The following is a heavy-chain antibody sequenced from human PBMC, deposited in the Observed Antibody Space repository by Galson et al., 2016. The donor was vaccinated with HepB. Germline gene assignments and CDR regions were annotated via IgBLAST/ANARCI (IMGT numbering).Heavy chain of an antibody. Sequence: SLRLSCAASGFGFTQAWMSWVRQAPGKGLEWVGHIKSKSDGTTDYAAPVKERFIISRDESTDTLYLQMNSLKTEDTAMYYCKLVVTTQGVESWGQGTLVTVSS. CDR3: KLVVTTQGVES. CDR1: GFGFTQAW. V-gene: IGHV3-15*01. J-gene: IGHJ4*02. CDR2: IKSKSDGTT. D-gene: IGHD2-21*02.